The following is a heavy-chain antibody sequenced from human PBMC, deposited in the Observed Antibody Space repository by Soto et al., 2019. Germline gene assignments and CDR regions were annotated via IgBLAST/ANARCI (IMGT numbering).Heavy chain of an antibody. J-gene: IGHJ5*02. D-gene: IGHD2-2*01. V-gene: IGHV5-51*01. CDR2: IYPGDSDT. CDR1: GYSFTTYW. Sequence: PGESLKISCKGSGYSFTTYWIGWVRQMPGKGLEWMGIIYPGDSDTRYSPSFQGQVTISADKSISTAYLQWSSLKASDTAMYYCSRLRAYQSYNWFAPWGQGTLVTVSS. CDR3: SRLRAYQSYNWFAP.